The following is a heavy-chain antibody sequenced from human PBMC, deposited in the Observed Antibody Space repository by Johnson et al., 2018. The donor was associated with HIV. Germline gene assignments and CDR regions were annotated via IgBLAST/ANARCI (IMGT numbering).Heavy chain of an antibody. Sequence: VQLVESGGGLVKPGGSLRLSCAASGFTFINAWMRWVRQAPGKGLEWVSGIDWNGGSSDYADSDKGRFTISRDNAKNSLYLQMNSLRAEDTAVYYCARALGATYAFDIWGQGTMVTVSS. D-gene: IGHD1-26*01. CDR2: IDWNGGSS. V-gene: IGHV3-20*04. J-gene: IGHJ3*02. CDR3: ARALGATYAFDI. CDR1: GFTFINAW.